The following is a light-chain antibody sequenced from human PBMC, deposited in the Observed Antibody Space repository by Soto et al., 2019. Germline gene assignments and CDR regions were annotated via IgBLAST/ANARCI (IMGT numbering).Light chain of an antibody. J-gene: IGKJ1*01. Sequence: EVVLTQSPATLSLSPGERATLSCRASQSVSSSYLGWYQQKPGQAPRLLIDAASSRATGIPARFSGSGSETDFTLTISSLQSEDFAVYHCQQYNDWPSFGQGAKVDIK. CDR3: QQYNDWPS. V-gene: IGKV3-15*01. CDR1: QSVSSSY. CDR2: AAS.